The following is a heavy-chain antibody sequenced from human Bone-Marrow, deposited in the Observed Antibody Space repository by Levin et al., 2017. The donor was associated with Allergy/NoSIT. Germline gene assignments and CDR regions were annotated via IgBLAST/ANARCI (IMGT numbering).Heavy chain of an antibody. Sequence: GGSLRLSCAVSGFTFSSYAMSWVRQPPGKGLEWVSAVTASGGSTHYADSVKGRFTISRDNSKNMLYLEMNSLRAEDTAVYYCAKDLKAAGYDDSWSFDYWGQGIRVTVSS. D-gene: IGHD4-11*01. CDR1: GFTFSSYA. J-gene: IGHJ4*02. V-gene: IGHV3-23*01. CDR2: VTASGGST. CDR3: AKDLKAAGYDDSWSFDY.